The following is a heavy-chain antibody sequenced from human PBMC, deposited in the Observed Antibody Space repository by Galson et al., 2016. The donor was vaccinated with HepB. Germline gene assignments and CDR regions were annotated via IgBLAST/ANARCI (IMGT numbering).Heavy chain of an antibody. CDR2: ISSSGTTI. CDR3: AREPVRLDDLLTGPPKNPDY. Sequence: SLRLSCAASGFTFSCYEMNWVRQAPGKGLEWVSYISSSGTTIYYADSVKGRFTISRDNAKNSLYPQMNSLRAEDTAVYYCAREPVRLDDLLTGPPKNPDYWGQGTLVTVSS. V-gene: IGHV3-48*03. J-gene: IGHJ4*02. CDR1: GFTFSCYE. D-gene: IGHD3-9*01.